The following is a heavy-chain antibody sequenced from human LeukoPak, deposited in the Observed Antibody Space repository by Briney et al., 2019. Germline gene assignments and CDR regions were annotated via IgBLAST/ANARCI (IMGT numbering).Heavy chain of an antibody. Sequence: ASVKVSCKASGYTFTGYYMHWVRQAPGQGLEWMGWINPNSGGTNYAQKFQDRVTMTRDTSISTAYMELSRLRSDDTAVYYCARDRVVVVVAAKKSSNWFDPRGQGTLVTVSP. CDR3: ARDRVVVVVAAKKSSNWFDP. CDR2: INPNSGGT. J-gene: IGHJ5*02. V-gene: IGHV1-2*02. CDR1: GYTFTGYY. D-gene: IGHD2-15*01.